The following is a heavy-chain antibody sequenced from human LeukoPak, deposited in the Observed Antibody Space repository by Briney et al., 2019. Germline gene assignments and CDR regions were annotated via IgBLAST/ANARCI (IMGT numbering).Heavy chain of an antibody. J-gene: IGHJ3*02. D-gene: IGHD3-10*01. CDR2: IYYSGST. Sequence: PSATLSLTCTVSGCSISSYYWSWIRQPPGKGLEWIGYIYYSGSTNYNPSLKSRVTISVDTSKNPFSLKLSSATAADTAVYYCARVKYYGSGPFHAFDIWGQGTMVTVSS. V-gene: IGHV4-59*01. CDR1: GCSISSYY. CDR3: ARVKYYGSGPFHAFDI.